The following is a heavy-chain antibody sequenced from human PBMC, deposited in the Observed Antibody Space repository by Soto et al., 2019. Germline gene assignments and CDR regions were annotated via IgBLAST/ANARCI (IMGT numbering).Heavy chain of an antibody. Sequence: QVQLVQSGAEVRKPGASVKVSCKASGYTFTTYGITWVRQAPGQGLEWMGWLSGYDGHTKYAQKFQGRIIMTTDTYTSTVYMDWRSLRSDDKAVYYCAREGEMPYYYYGFDGWGQGTTGTVSS. D-gene: IGHD3-16*01. V-gene: IGHV1-18*01. J-gene: IGHJ6*02. CDR3: AREGEMPYYYYGFDG. CDR1: GYTFTTYG. CDR2: LSGYDGHT.